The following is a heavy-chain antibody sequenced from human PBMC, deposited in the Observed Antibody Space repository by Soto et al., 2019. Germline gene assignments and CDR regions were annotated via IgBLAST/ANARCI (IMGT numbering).Heavy chain of an antibody. J-gene: IGHJ5*02. D-gene: IGHD3-16*02. Sequence: SETLSLTCTVSGGSISSYYWSWIRQPPGKGLEWIGYIYYSGSTNYNSSLKSRVTISVDTSKNQFSLKLSSVTAADTAVYYCARVAPYYDYVWGSYRPQGWFDPWGQGTLVTVSS. CDR1: GGSISSYY. CDR3: ARVAPYYDYVWGSYRPQGWFDP. V-gene: IGHV4-59*08. CDR2: IYYSGST.